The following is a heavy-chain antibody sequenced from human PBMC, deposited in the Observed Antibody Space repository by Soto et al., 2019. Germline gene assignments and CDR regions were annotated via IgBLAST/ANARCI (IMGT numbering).Heavy chain of an antibody. J-gene: IGHJ5*02. V-gene: IGHV3-33*01. CDR1: GFTFSSYG. CDR3: ARDGYNWNHGGWFDP. CDR2: IWYDGSNK. Sequence: GGSLRLSCAASGFTFSSYGMHWVRQAPGKGLEWVAVIWYDGSNKYYADSVKGRFTISRDNSKNTLYLQMNSLRAEDTAVYYCARDGYNWNHGGWFDPWGQGTLVTVSS. D-gene: IGHD1-20*01.